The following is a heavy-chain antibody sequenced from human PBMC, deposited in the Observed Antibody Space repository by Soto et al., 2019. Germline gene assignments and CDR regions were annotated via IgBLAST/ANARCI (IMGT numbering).Heavy chain of an antibody. D-gene: IGHD6-13*01. CDR2: IYSGGAT. CDR3: ARDPSSSWYMPPPYYYYGMDV. J-gene: IGHJ6*02. V-gene: IGHV3-66*01. CDR1: GFTFSTFA. Sequence: GGSLRLSCAASGFTFSTFAMHWVRQAPGKGLEWVSVIYSGGATHYADSVKGRFTISRDNSKNTLYLQMNSLGAEDTAVYYCARDPSSSWYMPPPYYYYGMDVWGQGTTVTVSS.